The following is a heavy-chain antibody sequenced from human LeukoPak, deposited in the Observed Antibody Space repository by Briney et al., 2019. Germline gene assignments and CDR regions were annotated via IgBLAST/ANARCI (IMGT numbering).Heavy chain of an antibody. J-gene: IGHJ4*02. Sequence: GGSLRLSCAVSGFTFSNAWMSWVRQAPGKGLEWVGRIRSKTDGGTTDFAAPVKGRFTISGDDSKNTLYLQMNSLKTEDTAVYYCTTRTVTTAGRYWGQGTLVTVSS. CDR2: IRSKTDGGTT. V-gene: IGHV3-15*01. CDR1: GFTFSNAW. CDR3: TTRTVTTAGRY. D-gene: IGHD4-17*01.